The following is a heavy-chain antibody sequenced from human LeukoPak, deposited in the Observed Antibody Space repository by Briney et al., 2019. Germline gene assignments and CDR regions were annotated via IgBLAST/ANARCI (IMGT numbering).Heavy chain of an antibody. V-gene: IGHV3-21*01. CDR1: GFTFSSYD. Sequence: TGGSLRHSCAASGFTFSSYDMGWVRQAPGKGLEWVSSISSSSSYIYYADSVKGRFTISRDNAKNSLYLQMNSLRAEDTAVYYCARDSYGDYSPWGQGTLVTVSS. CDR2: ISSSSSYI. D-gene: IGHD4-17*01. J-gene: IGHJ4*02. CDR3: ARDSYGDYSP.